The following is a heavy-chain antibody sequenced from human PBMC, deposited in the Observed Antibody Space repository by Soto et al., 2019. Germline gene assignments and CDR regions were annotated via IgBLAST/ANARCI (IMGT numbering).Heavy chain of an antibody. J-gene: IGHJ6*02. Sequence: QVQLQESGPGLVKPSQTLSLTCTVSGGAISWGGYSWSWILQHPGKGLGWVGCIYYSGSSYYNPSIKSRVTISVDTSKNQFSLKQSSVTAADTAVYYWARELRLGEDYYGMDVWGQGTTVTVSS. CDR1: GGAISWGGYS. CDR2: IYYSGSS. CDR3: ARELRLGEDYYGMDV. D-gene: IGHD3-10*01. V-gene: IGHV4-31*03.